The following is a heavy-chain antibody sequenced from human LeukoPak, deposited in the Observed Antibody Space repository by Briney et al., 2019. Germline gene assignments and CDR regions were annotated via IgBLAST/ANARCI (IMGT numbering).Heavy chain of an antibody. CDR2: ISSSGYTI. V-gene: IGHV3-48*03. Sequence: GGSLRLSCEASGFTFSHYEMNWVRHAPGKGLDWVSYISSSGYTIYYADSVKGRFTISRDNAKNSLYLQMNSLRAEDTAVYYCAREDCSSTSCYDPSVSDYWGQGTLVTVSS. J-gene: IGHJ4*02. CDR1: GFTFSHYE. D-gene: IGHD2-2*01. CDR3: AREDCSSTSCYDPSVSDY.